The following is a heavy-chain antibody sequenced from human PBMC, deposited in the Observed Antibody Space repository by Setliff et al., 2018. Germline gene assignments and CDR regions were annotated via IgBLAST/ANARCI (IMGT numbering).Heavy chain of an antibody. CDR2: INPNAGNI. CDR1: GYTFTAYY. CDR3: ARGEHIVSGDFYHYIDV. Sequence: ASVKVSCKASGYTFTAYYIHWVRQAPGQGLEWMGWINPNAGNINYIQKFQGRVTMTRDTSISTAYMESRRLKSDDTAVYYCARGEHIVSGDFYHYIDVWGKGTTVTVSS. J-gene: IGHJ6*03. V-gene: IGHV1-2*02. D-gene: IGHD2-15*01.